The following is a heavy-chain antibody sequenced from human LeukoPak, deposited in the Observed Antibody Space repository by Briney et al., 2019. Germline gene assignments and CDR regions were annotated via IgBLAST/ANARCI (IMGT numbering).Heavy chain of an antibody. CDR3: ARGLGYCSSNSCRYYFDY. CDR2: IYHSGST. CDR1: GYSISSSYY. V-gene: IGHV4-38-2*02. D-gene: IGHD2-2*01. Sequence: SETLSLTCTVSGYSISSSYYWGWIRQPPGKGLEWIGSIYHSGSTYYNPSLKSRVTISVDTSKNQFSLKLSSVTAAGTAVYYCARGLGYCSSNSCRYYFDYWGQGTLVTVSS. J-gene: IGHJ4*02.